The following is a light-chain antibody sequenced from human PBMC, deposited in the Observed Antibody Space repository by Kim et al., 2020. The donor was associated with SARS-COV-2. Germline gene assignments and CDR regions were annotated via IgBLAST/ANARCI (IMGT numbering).Light chain of an antibody. V-gene: IGKV1-39*01. CDR1: QNINNY. CDR3: QQSYRTPT. J-gene: IGKJ4*01. CDR2: GAS. Sequence: DIQMTQSPSSLSASVGDRVTITCRASQNINNYLNWYQQKPGRAPKLLIYGASSLQSGVPSRLSGSGSGTDFTLTISSLQPEDFATYYCQQSYRTPTFGGGTKLEI.